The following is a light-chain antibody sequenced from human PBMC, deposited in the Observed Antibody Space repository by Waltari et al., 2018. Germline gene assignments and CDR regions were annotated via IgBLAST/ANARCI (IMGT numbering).Light chain of an antibody. J-gene: IGKJ4*01. CDR3: MQALQTPLA. CDR1: QSLLYSNGYNY. V-gene: IGKV2-28*01. CDR2: LGS. Sequence: EIVLTQSPLSLPVTPGEPASISCRSSQSLLYSNGYNYLDWYLQKPGQSPQLLIYLGSNRASGVPDRFSGSGSGTDFTLKITRMEADDVGVYYCMQALQTPLAFGGGTKVEIK.